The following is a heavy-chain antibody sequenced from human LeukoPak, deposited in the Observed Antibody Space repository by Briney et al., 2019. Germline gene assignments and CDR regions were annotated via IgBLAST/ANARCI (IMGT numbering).Heavy chain of an antibody. CDR2: ISWNSGSI. J-gene: IGHJ4*02. CDR3: AKEFRGTAMEPVFDY. V-gene: IGHV3-9*01. D-gene: IGHD5-18*01. Sequence: GGSLRLSCAASGFTFDDYAMHWVRQAPGKGLEWVSGISWNSGSIGYADSAKGRFTISRDNAKNSLYLQMNSLRAEDTALYYCAKEFRGTAMEPVFDYWGQGTLVTVSS. CDR1: GFTFDDYA.